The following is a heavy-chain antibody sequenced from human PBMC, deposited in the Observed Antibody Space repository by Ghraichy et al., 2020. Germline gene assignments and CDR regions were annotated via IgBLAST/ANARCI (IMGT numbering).Heavy chain of an antibody. CDR2: IYYSGST. CDR1: GGSISSYY. D-gene: IGHD3-3*01. V-gene: IGHV4-59*01. J-gene: IGHJ3*02. CDR3: AGGVPIFGVVIRGSGGAFDI. Sequence: SETLSLTCTVSGGSISSYYWSWIRQPPGKGLEWIGYIYYSGSTNYNPSLKSRVTISVDTSKNQFSLKLSSVTAADTAVYYCAGGVPIFGVVIRGSGGAFDIWGQGTMVTVSS.